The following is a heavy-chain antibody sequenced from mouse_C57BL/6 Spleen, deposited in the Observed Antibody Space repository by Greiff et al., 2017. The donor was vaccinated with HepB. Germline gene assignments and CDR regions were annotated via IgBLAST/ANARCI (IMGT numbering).Heavy chain of an antibody. Sequence: QVQLQQPGAELVKPGASVKLSCKASGYTFTSYWMQWVKQRPGQGLEWIGEIDPSDSYTNYNQKFKGKATLTVATSTRTAYMQISSLTSEDSAVYYCARRDYYSNAMDYWGQGTSVTVSS. D-gene: IGHD2-5*01. V-gene: IGHV1-50*01. CDR1: GYTFTSYW. J-gene: IGHJ4*01. CDR2: IDPSDSYT. CDR3: ARRDYYSNAMDY.